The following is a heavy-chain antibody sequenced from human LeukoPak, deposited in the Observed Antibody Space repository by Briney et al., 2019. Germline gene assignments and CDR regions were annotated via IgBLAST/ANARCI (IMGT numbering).Heavy chain of an antibody. CDR1: GFTFSSYA. CDR2: ISYDGSNK. CDR3: ARDTGYSSSWFDP. J-gene: IGHJ5*02. V-gene: IGHV3-30*04. D-gene: IGHD6-19*01. Sequence: PGRSLRLSCAASGFTFSSYAMHWVRQAPGKGLEWVAVISYDGSNKYYADSVKGRFTISRDNSKNTLYLQMNSLRAEDTAVYYCARDTGYSSSWFDPWGQGTLVTVSS.